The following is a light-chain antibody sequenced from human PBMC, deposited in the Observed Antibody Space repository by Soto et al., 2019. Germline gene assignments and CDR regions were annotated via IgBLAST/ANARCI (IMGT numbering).Light chain of an antibody. CDR1: QTISSW. V-gene: IGKV1-5*03. J-gene: IGKJ1*01. Sequence: DIQMTQSPSTLSGSVGDRVTITCRASQTISSWLAWYQQKPGKAPKLLIYKASTLESGVPSRFSGCGSGTEFTLTISSLRPDDFATYYCQHYSGDRATFGQGTKGDIK. CDR2: KAS. CDR3: QHYSGDRAT.